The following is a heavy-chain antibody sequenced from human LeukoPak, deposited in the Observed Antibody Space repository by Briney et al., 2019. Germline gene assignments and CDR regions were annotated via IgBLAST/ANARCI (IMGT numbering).Heavy chain of an antibody. Sequence: GGSLRLSCAASGFTFSSYAMHWVRQAPGKGLEWVAVISYDGSNKYYADSVKGRFTFSRDNSKNTLHLQMNSLRVEDTAVYYCAKGAAVAGFYYYGLDVWGQGTTVTVSS. CDR3: AKGAAVAGFYYYGLDV. CDR1: GFTFSSYA. J-gene: IGHJ6*02. D-gene: IGHD6-19*01. V-gene: IGHV3-30-3*01. CDR2: ISYDGSNK.